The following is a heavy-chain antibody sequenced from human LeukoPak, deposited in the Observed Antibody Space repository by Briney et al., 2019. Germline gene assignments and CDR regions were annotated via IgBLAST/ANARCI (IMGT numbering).Heavy chain of an antibody. V-gene: IGHV1-3*01. D-gene: IGHD6-19*01. CDR2: INAGNGNT. CDR1: GYTFTSYA. CDR3: ARVSGVAGTNLLNY. J-gene: IGHJ4*02. Sequence: ASVKVSCKASGYTFTSYAMHWVRQAPGQRLEWMGWINAGNGNTKYSQKFQGRVTITRDTSASTAYMELSSLRSEDTAVYYCARVSGVAGTNLLNYWGQETLVTVSS.